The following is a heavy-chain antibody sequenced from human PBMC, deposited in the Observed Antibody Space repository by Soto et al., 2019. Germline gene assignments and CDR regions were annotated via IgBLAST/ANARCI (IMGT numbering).Heavy chain of an antibody. D-gene: IGHD4-4*01. Sequence: PSETLSLTCTVSGGSIGNYYWIWIRQPPGKGLEWIGFIYYTGSTYYNPSLNSRVTISVDTSKNQFSLKLSSVTAADTAVYYCARVSNDYSGNGAFDFWGQGTLVTVSS. CDR2: IYYTGST. CDR3: ARVSNDYSGNGAFDF. CDR1: GGSIGNYY. V-gene: IGHV4-59*01. J-gene: IGHJ4*02.